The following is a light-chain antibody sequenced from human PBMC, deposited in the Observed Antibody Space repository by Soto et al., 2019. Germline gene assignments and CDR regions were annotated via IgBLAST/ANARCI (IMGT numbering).Light chain of an antibody. J-gene: IGLJ2*01. CDR3: CSYAGSYTLL. V-gene: IGLV2-11*01. Sequence: QSVLTQPRSVSGSPGQSVTISCTGTSRDVGGYNFVSWCQQHPGKAPKLMIYDVSKRPSGVPDRFSGSKSGNTASLTISGLQAEDEADYYCCSYAGSYTLLFGGGTQLTVL. CDR2: DVS. CDR1: SRDVGGYNF.